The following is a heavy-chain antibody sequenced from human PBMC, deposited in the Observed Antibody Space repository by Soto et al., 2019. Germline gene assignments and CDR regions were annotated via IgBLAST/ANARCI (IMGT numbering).Heavy chain of an antibody. D-gene: IGHD6-19*01. V-gene: IGHV5-51*01. J-gene: IGHJ4*02. CDR3: STHNSGFEPFDH. CDR1: GYSFRSYW. Sequence: GESLKISCKGSGYSFRSYWINWVRQMPGKGPQWLGIIYPGDSKTKYNPSFQGQVTISVDKSITTAFLEWRSLKASDTAMYYCSTHNSGFEPFDHWGQGTLVTVSS. CDR2: IYPGDSKT.